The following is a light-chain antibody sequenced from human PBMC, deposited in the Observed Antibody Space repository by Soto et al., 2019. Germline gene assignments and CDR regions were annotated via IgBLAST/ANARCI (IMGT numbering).Light chain of an antibody. Sequence: DIQMTQSPSTLSASVGDRVTITCRARQTISTWLAWYQVKPGKAPKLLIYQASYLKSGVPSRFSGSGSGTEFTLTISSLQPDDSATYYCQEYSSYFGQGTKVDIK. CDR1: QTISTW. V-gene: IGKV1-5*03. J-gene: IGKJ1*01. CDR3: QEYSSY. CDR2: QAS.